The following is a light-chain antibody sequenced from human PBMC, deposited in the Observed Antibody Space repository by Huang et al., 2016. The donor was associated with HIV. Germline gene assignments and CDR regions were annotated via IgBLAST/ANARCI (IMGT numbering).Light chain of an antibody. CDR3: QQSYSTPYT. V-gene: IGKV1-39*01. CDR1: QTISTY. CDR2: TTS. J-gene: IGKJ2*01. Sequence: DIQLTQSPFSLSASVGDRVTITCRASQTISTYLNWYQQKPGKAPNLLIYTTSTLQSGVPSRFSGSGSGTDFTLTISRLQPEDFATYYCQQSYSTPYTFGQGTKLEIK.